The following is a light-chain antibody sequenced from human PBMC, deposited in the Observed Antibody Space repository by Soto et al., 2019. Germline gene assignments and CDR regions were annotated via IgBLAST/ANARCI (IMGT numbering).Light chain of an antibody. Sequence: EIVLTQSPATLSLSPGETATLSCRASQSVSNYLAWYQHKPGQAPRLLIYGASNRATGISARISGSGSGRDFSLTIYSLEPEDSAVYYCHQRTNWPSITFGQGTRLEI. J-gene: IGKJ5*01. CDR3: HQRTNWPSIT. CDR1: QSVSNY. CDR2: GAS. V-gene: IGKV3-11*02.